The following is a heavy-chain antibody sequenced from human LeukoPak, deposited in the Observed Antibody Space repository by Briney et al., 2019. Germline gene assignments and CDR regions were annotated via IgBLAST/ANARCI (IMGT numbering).Heavy chain of an antibody. CDR2: IYPGGTT. CDR1: GVTVSSNY. Sequence: PGGSLRLSCEVSGVTVSSNYMIWVRQAPGKGLEWLSIIYPGGTTHYAESVKGRFSISRDDSKNTLYFQMDSLRVDDTALYWCARGSMFGAPDFWGQGTRVTVSS. D-gene: IGHD3-16*01. V-gene: IGHV3-53*01. J-gene: IGHJ4*02. CDR3: ARGSMFGAPDF.